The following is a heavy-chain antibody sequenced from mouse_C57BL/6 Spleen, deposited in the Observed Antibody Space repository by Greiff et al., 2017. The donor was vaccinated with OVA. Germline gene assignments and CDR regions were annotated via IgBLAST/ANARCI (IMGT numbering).Heavy chain of an antibody. CDR2: INPSTGGT. V-gene: IGHV1-42*01. Sequence: EVQLQQSGPELVKPGASVKISCKASGYSFTGYYMNWVKQSPEKSLEWIGEINPSTGGTTYNQKFKAKATLTVDKSSSTAYMQLKSLTSEDSAVYYCARYGNWYFDVWGTGTTVTVSS. CDR1: GYSFTGYY. CDR3: ARYGNWYFDV. D-gene: IGHD2-10*02. J-gene: IGHJ1*03.